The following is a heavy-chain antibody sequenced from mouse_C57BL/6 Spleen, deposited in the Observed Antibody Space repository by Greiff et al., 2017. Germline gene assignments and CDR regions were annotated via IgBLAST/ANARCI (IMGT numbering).Heavy chain of an antibody. V-gene: IGHV5-17*01. J-gene: IGHJ4*01. CDR2: ISSGSSTI. D-gene: IGHD2-3*01. CDR3: ARRRIYDGYSYAMDY. Sequence: EVQLVESGGGLVKPGGSLKLSCAASGFTFSDYGMHWVRQAPEKGLDWVAYISSGSSTIYYADKVKGRFTISRDNAKNTLFLQMTSLRSEDTAMYYCARRRIYDGYSYAMDYWGQGTSVTVSS. CDR1: GFTFSDYG.